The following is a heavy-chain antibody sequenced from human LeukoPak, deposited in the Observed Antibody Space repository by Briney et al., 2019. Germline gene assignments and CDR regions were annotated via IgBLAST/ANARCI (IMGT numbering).Heavy chain of an antibody. D-gene: IGHD3-22*01. Sequence: ASVMVSFKASGYTFNRYGISWVRQAPGQGPEWMGWISCYNGDKKFEQKFQGRFTMTTDASASTAYMELRSLTSDDTAVYYCARDFSNTSGFKVVIDYWGQGTSVTVSS. J-gene: IGHJ4*02. CDR3: ARDFSNTSGFKVVIDY. CDR2: ISCYNGDK. V-gene: IGHV1-18*01. CDR1: GYTFNRYG.